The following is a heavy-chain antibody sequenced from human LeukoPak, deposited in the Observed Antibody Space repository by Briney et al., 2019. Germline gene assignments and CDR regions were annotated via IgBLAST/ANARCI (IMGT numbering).Heavy chain of an antibody. V-gene: IGHV3-9*01. J-gene: IGHJ4*02. D-gene: IGHD6-13*01. CDR2: ISWNSGSI. CDR3: AKAPDAYSSSWYQYYFDY. CDR1: GFTFDDYA. Sequence: GGSPRLSCAASGFTFDDYAMHWVRQAPGKGLEWVSGISWNSGSIGYADSVKGRFTISRDNAKNSLYLQMNSLRAEDTALYYCAKAPDAYSSSWYQYYFDYWGQGTLVTVSS.